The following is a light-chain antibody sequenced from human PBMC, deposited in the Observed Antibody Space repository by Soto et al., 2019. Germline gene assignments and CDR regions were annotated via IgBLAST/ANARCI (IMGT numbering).Light chain of an antibody. CDR3: QQFSKWPPA. J-gene: IGKJ1*01. V-gene: IGKV3D-15*01. CDR1: QSVSSN. CDR2: DAS. Sequence: ELLMTQSPATLSLSPGERATLSCRASQSVSSNLAWYQQKPGQAPRLLIYDASTRATGIPARFSGSVSGTEFTLTISSLDSEDFAVYYCQQFSKWPPALGQGSKVEIK.